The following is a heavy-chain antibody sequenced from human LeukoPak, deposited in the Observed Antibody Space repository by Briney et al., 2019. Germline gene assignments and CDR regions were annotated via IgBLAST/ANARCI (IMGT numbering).Heavy chain of an antibody. J-gene: IGHJ4*02. D-gene: IGHD3-3*01. Sequence: GTLSLTCGVSGGSVINTNWWTWVRQPPGKGLEWIGEVHLDGRTNYNPSLESRLTMSVDVSENQVSLKLTSVTAADTAVYYCAREGGFYRPLDYSGQGTLVTVSS. CDR1: GGSVINTNW. V-gene: IGHV4-4*02. CDR3: AREGGFYRPLDY. CDR2: VHLDGRT.